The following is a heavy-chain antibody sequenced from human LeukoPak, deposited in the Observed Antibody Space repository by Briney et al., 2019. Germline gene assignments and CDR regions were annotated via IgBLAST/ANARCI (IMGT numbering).Heavy chain of an antibody. V-gene: IGHV4-31*03. Sequence: SETLSLTCTVSGGSISSGGYYWSWIRQDPGKGLEWIGYIYYSGSTYYDPSLKSRVTISVDTSKNQFSLKLSSVTAADTAVYYCARDLVSFSGAFDIWGQGTMVTVSS. CDR1: GGSISSGGYY. J-gene: IGHJ3*02. CDR2: IYYSGST. CDR3: ARDLVSFSGAFDI. D-gene: IGHD1-26*01.